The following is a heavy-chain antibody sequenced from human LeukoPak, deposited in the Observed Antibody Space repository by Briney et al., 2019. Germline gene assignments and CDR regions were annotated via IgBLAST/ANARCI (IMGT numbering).Heavy chain of an antibody. CDR3: ARGLRSPSALDY. Sequence: GGSLRLSCAASGFTFSSYAVHWVRQAPGKGLEWVAVISYDGSNKYYADSVKGRFTISRDNSKNTLYLQMNSLRAEDTAVYYCARGLRSPSALDYWGQGTLVTVSS. CDR2: ISYDGSNK. J-gene: IGHJ4*02. V-gene: IGHV3-30-3*01. CDR1: GFTFSSYA. D-gene: IGHD3-16*01.